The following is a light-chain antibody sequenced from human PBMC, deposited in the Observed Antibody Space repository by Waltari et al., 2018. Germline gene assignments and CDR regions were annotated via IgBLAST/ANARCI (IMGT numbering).Light chain of an antibody. Sequence: QSALTPPPSASGSPGQSVTISCTGTRSAVGGYNHVSWYQHHPGKAPKLMIYAVSKRPSGVPDRFSGSKSGNTASLTVSGLQAEDEADYYCSSYAGSNDVVFGGGTKLTVL. CDR1: RSAVGGYNH. J-gene: IGLJ2*01. V-gene: IGLV2-8*01. CDR2: AVS. CDR3: SSYAGSNDVV.